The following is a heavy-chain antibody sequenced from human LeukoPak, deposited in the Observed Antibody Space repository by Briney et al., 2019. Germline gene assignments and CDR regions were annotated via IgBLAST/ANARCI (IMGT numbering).Heavy chain of an antibody. V-gene: IGHV1-69*04. CDR3: ARDEYSYGHDY. CDR1: GYTFTGYY. D-gene: IGHD5-18*01. J-gene: IGHJ4*02. CDR2: IIPILGIA. Sequence: ASVKVSCKASGYTFTGYYMHWVRQAPGQGLEWMGRIIPILGIANYAQKFQGRVTITADKSTSTAYMELSSLRSEDTAVYYCARDEYSYGHDYWGQGTLVTVSS.